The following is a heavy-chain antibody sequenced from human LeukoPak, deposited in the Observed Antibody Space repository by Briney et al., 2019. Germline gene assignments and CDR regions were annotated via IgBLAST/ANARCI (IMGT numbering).Heavy chain of an antibody. CDR2: IIPIFGTA. CDR3: ARSPSLYTITMVRGLPRWYYGMDV. J-gene: IGHJ6*02. CDR1: GGTFSSYA. V-gene: IGHV1-69*13. D-gene: IGHD3-10*01. Sequence: GASVKVSCTASGGTFSSYAISWVRQAPGQGLEWMGGIIPIFGTANYAQKFQGRVTITADESTSTAYMELSSLRSEDTAVYYCARSPSLYTITMVRGLPRWYYGMDVWGQGTTVTVSS.